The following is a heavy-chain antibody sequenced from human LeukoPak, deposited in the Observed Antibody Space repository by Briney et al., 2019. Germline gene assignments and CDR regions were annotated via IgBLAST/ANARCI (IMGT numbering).Heavy chain of an antibody. D-gene: IGHD4-17*01. Sequence: SETLSLTCTVSGGSISSSSYYWGWIRQPPGKGLEWIGSIYYSGSTYYNPSLKSRVTISVDTSKNQFSLNLSSVTAADTAVYYCARGQGTVTTHWGQGTLVTVSS. V-gene: IGHV4-39*01. CDR3: ARGQGTVTTH. CDR1: GGSISSSSYY. J-gene: IGHJ4*02. CDR2: IYYSGST.